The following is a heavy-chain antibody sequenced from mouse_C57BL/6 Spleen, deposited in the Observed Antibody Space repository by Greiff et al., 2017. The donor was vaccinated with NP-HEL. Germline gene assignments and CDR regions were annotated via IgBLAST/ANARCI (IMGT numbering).Heavy chain of an antibody. CDR1: GYTFTSYW. CDR2: IHPNSGST. Sequence: QVQLQQPGAELVKPGASVKLSCKASGYTFTSYWMHWVKQRPGQGLEWIGMIHPNSGSTNYNEKFKSKATLTVDKSSSTAYMQLSSLTSEDSAVYYCAGDITTVVAHFDYWGQGTTLTVSS. D-gene: IGHD1-1*01. CDR3: AGDITTVVAHFDY. J-gene: IGHJ2*01. V-gene: IGHV1-64*01.